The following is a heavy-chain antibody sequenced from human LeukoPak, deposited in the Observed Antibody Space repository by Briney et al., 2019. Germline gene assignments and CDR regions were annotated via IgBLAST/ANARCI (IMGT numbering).Heavy chain of an antibody. D-gene: IGHD6-13*01. CDR1: GFAFSNFA. J-gene: IGHJ4*02. Sequence: GGSLRLSCAASGFAFSNFAMMWVRQAPGKGLEWVSVIYSGGSTYYADSVKGRFTISRDNSKNMLYLQMNSLRAEDTAVYYCVKGRISEDGLDFWGQGTLVTVSS. CDR2: IYSGGST. V-gene: IGHV3-23*03. CDR3: VKGRISEDGLDF.